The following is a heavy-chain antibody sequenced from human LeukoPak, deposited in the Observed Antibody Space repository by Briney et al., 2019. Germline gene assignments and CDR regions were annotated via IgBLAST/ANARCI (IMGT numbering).Heavy chain of an antibody. J-gene: IGHJ4*02. D-gene: IGHD4-17*01. V-gene: IGHV4-59*01. Sequence: SETLSLTCTVSGGSISSFYWNWLRQPPGKGLEWIGYIYYSGSTDYNPSLKSRVSISVDTSKNQFSLKLSSVTAADTAVYYCARTGSTVTMLYPFDHWGQGTLVTVSS. CDR1: GGSISSFY. CDR3: ARTGSTVTMLYPFDH. CDR2: IYYSGST.